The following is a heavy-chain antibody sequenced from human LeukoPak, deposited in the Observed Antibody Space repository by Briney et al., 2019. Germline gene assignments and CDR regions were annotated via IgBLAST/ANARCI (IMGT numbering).Heavy chain of an antibody. CDR2: ISSSSSYI. CDR1: GFTFSSYS. J-gene: IGHJ6*02. CDR3: ARPITFGGVYGMDV. V-gene: IGHV3-21*01. D-gene: IGHD3-16*01. Sequence: PGGSLRLSCAASGFTFSSYSMNWLRQAPGKGLEGVSSISSSSSYIYYADSVKGRFTSSRHNAKNSLYLQTNSPRAEHTAVYYCARPITFGGVYGMDVWGQGTTVTVSS.